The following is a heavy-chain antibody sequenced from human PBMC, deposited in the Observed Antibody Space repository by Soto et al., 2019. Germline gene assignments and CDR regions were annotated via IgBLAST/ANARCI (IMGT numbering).Heavy chain of an antibody. J-gene: IGHJ4*02. V-gene: IGHV3-48*02. CDR3: ARDSPPGWHFDY. CDR2: ISSSSSTI. D-gene: IGHD6-19*01. CDR1: EFTFSSYS. Sequence: GGSLRLSCAASEFTFSSYSMNWVRQAPGKGLEWISYISSSSSTIYYADSVRGRFTISRDNAKNSLYLQMNSLRDEDTAVYYYARDSPPGWHFDYWGQGTLVTVSS.